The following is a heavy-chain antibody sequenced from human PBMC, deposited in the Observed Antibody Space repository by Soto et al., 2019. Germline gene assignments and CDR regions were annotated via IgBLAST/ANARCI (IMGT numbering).Heavy chain of an antibody. CDR1: GGSISSYY. Sequence: SETLSLTCTVSGGSISSYYWSWIRQPPGKGLEWIGYIYYSGSTNYNPSLKSRVTISVDTSKNQFSLKLSSVTAADTAVYYCARMGAAGTPFNWFDPWGQGTLVTLSS. CDR2: IYYSGST. V-gene: IGHV4-59*01. CDR3: ARMGAAGTPFNWFDP. D-gene: IGHD6-13*01. J-gene: IGHJ5*02.